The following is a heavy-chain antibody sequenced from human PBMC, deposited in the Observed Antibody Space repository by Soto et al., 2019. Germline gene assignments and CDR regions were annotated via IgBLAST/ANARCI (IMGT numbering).Heavy chain of an antibody. V-gene: IGHV3-33*01. CDR1: GFTFSSYG. Sequence: QVQLVESGGGVVQPGRSLRLSCAASGFTFSSYGMHWVRQAPGKGLEWVAVIWYDGSNKYYADSVKGRFTISRDNSKNTLYLQMNSLRAEDTAVYYCARDRGIFAVGDDAFDIWGQGTMVTVS. CDR3: ARDRGIFAVGDDAFDI. D-gene: IGHD1-26*01. J-gene: IGHJ3*02. CDR2: IWYDGSNK.